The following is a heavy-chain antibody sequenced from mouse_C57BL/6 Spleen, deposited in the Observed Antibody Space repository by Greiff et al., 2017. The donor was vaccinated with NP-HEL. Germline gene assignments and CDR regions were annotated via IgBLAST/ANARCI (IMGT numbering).Heavy chain of an antibody. CDR3: ARPYSNYDWFAY. CDR1: GFTFSSYG. Sequence: EVKLMESGGDLVKPGGSLKLSCAASGFTFSSYGMSWVRQTPDKRLEWVATISSGGSYTYYPDSVKGRFTISRDNAKNTLYLQMSSLKSEDTAMYYCARPYSNYDWFAYWGQGTLVTVSA. V-gene: IGHV5-6*01. J-gene: IGHJ3*01. CDR2: ISSGGSYT. D-gene: IGHD2-5*01.